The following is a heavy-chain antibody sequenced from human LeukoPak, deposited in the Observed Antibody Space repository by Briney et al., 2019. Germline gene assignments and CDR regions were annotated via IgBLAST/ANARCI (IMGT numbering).Heavy chain of an antibody. CDR3: ARGGRDFWSGYYYYLDY. CDR2: IYYSGST. V-gene: IGHV4-31*03. CDR1: GGSISSGGYY. D-gene: IGHD3-3*01. Sequence: SETLSLTCTVSGGSISSGGYYWSWIHQHPGKGLEWIGYIYYSGSTYYNPSLKSRVTISVDTSKNQFSLKLSSVTAADTAVYYCARGGRDFWSGYYYYLDYWGQGTLVTVSS. J-gene: IGHJ4*02.